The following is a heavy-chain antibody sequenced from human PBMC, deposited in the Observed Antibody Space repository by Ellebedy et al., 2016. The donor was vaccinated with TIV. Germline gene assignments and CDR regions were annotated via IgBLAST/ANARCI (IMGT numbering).Heavy chain of an antibody. V-gene: IGHV4-59*01. CDR3: AREVWFGELLRGMDV. CDR2: IYYSGST. J-gene: IGHJ6*02. Sequence: MPSETLSLTCTVSGGSISSYYWSWIRQPPGKGLEWIGYIYYSGSTNYNPSLKSRVTISVDTSKNQFSLKLSSVTAADTAVYYCAREVWFGELLRGMDVWGQGTTVTVSS. D-gene: IGHD3-10*01. CDR1: GGSISSYY.